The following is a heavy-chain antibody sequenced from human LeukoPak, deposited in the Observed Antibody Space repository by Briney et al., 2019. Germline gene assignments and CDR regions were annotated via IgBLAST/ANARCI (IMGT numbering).Heavy chain of an antibody. J-gene: IGHJ3*02. CDR2: IYNSGST. V-gene: IGHV4-4*08. CDR3: ARELLGSYRMILGHDAFDI. Sequence: SETLSLTCTVSGGSITSHFWNWIRQPPGKGLEWIGHIYNSGSTEYSPSLKSRVTISIDTAKNQLSLKMNSVSAADTAVYYCARELLGSYRMILGHDAFDIWGQGTMVTVSS. CDR1: GGSITSHF. D-gene: IGHD1-26*01.